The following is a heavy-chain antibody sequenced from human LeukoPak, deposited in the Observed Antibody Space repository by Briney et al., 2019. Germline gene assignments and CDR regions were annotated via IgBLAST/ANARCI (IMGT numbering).Heavy chain of an antibody. J-gene: IGHJ6*03. Sequence: PSETLSLTCTVSGGSISSYYWSWIRQPPGKGLEWIGEINHSGSTNYNPSLKSRVTISVDTSKNQFSLKLSSVTAADTAVYYCARLKGAHCSSTSCYYRPVYYYYYMDVWGKGTTVTISS. D-gene: IGHD2-2*01. CDR3: ARLKGAHCSSTSCYYRPVYYYYYMDV. CDR2: INHSGST. V-gene: IGHV4-34*01. CDR1: GGSISSYY.